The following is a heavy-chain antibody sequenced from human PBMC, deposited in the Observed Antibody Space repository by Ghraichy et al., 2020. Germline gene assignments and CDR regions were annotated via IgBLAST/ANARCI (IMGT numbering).Heavy chain of an antibody. CDR1: GFTFSRYD. D-gene: IGHD2-2*01. CDR2: IGTASDT. V-gene: IGHV3-13*04. J-gene: IGHJ6*02. Sequence: GGSLRLSCAASGFTFSRYDMHWVRQIPGKGLEWVSTIGTASDTYYPDSLKGRFTVSRENAKNSLYLQMNNLRAGDTAVYYCAREVPAAMGYYYYGMDVWGQGTTVTVSS. CDR3: AREVPAAMGYYYYGMDV.